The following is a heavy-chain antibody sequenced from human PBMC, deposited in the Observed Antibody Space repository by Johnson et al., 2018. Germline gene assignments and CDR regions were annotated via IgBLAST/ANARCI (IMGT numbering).Heavy chain of an antibody. J-gene: IGHJ4*02. CDR2: ITGSAGVT. V-gene: IGHV3-23*04. D-gene: IGHD5-24*01. CDR3: AAYVSGDYIPPPRDGY. Sequence: VQLVQSGGDLAQPGGSLRLSCATSGFPFRSYVISWVRQMPGKGLEWVSAITGSAGVTFYADSVKGRFPVSRDSSRNTVYLQLSSLRAEDTAIYYCAAYVSGDYIPPPRDGYWGQGTLVTVSS. CDR1: GFPFRSYV.